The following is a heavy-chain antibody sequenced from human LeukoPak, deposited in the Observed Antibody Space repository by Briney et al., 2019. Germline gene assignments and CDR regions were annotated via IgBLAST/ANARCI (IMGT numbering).Heavy chain of an antibody. CDR3: ARTRIVGATTGRITRYYFDY. D-gene: IGHD1-26*01. CDR1: GGSFSGYY. J-gene: IGHJ4*02. V-gene: IGHV4-59*01. CDR2: IYYSGST. Sequence: SETLSLTCAVYGGSFSGYYWSWIRQPPGKGLEWIGYIYYSGSTNYNPSLKSRVTISVDTSKNQFSLKLSSVTAADTAVYYCARTRIVGATTGRITRYYFDYWGQGTLVTVSS.